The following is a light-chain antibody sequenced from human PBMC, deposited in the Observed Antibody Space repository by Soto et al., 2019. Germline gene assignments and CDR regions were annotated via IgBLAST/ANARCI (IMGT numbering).Light chain of an antibody. CDR3: QQYNNWPPWT. CDR2: GAS. CDR1: QSVSSN. J-gene: IGKJ1*01. Sequence: EIVMTQSPATLSVSPGERATLSCRASQSVSSNLAWYQQKPGQAPRLLIYGASTRATGIPARFSGSGSGTEFPLTVSSLQSEDFAVYYCQQYNNWPPWTFGQGTQVEMK. V-gene: IGKV3-15*01.